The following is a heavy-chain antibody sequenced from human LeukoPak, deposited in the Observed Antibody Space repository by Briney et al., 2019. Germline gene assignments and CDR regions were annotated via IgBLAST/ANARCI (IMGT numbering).Heavy chain of an antibody. D-gene: IGHD4-11*01. CDR3: AKLVIPSHSKYFDP. V-gene: IGHV3-23*01. Sequence: GGSLRLSCAASGFIFTNYAMSWVRQAPGKGLEWVSTISQGGETPYYADSVKGRFTISRDNSKNTLYLQISSLSAEDTAVYYCAKLVIPSHSKYFDPWGQETLVTVSS. J-gene: IGHJ5*02. CDR2: ISQGGETP. CDR1: GFIFTNYA.